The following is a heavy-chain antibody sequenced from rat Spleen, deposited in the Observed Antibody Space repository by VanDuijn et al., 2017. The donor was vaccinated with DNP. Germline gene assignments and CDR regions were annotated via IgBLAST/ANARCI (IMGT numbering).Heavy chain of an antibody. D-gene: IGHD1-12*01. J-gene: IGHJ4*01. Sequence: EVQLVESGGGLVQPGRSMKLSCAASGFTFRSFPMAWVRQAPTKGLEWVAYISTGGGSTYYRDSVKGRFTISRDNAQSTLYLQMDSLRSEDTATYYCARHRTIMPYYYSMDAWGQGASVTVSS. CDR3: ARHRTIMPYYYSMDA. CDR2: ISTGGGST. V-gene: IGHV5-25*01. CDR1: GFTFRSFP.